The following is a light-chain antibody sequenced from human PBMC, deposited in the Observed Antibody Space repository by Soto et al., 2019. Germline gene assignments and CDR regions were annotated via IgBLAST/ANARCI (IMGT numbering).Light chain of an antibody. Sequence: QSVLTQPPSVSGAPGQRVTISCTGSSSNIGAGYDVHWYQQLPGTAPKLLIYGNSNRPSGVPDRFSGSKSGTSASLAITGLQAEDEADFYSQSYDGSLSGFYVFGTGTKVTVL. J-gene: IGLJ1*01. V-gene: IGLV1-40*01. CDR3: QSYDGSLSGFYV. CDR2: GNS. CDR1: SSNIGAGYD.